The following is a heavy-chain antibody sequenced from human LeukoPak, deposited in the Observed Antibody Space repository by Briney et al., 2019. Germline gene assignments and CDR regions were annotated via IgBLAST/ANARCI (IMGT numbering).Heavy chain of an antibody. D-gene: IGHD2-15*01. CDR3: ARGEGAEVVVAATFDY. Sequence: ASVKVSCKASGYTFTSYYMHWVRQAPGEGLEWMGIINPTGGSTSYAQKFQGRVTMTRDTSTSTVYMELSSLRSEDTAVYYCARGEGAEVVVAATFDYWGQGTLVTVSS. CDR2: INPTGGST. V-gene: IGHV1-46*01. J-gene: IGHJ4*02. CDR1: GYTFTSYY.